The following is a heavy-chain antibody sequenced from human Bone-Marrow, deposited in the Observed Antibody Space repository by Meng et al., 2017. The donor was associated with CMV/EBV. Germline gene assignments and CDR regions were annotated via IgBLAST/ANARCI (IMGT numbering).Heavy chain of an antibody. J-gene: IGHJ4*02. CDR2: IYYSGST. Sequence: GSLRLSCTVSGGSISSYYWSWIRQPPGKGLEWIGYIYYSGSTNYNPSLKSRVTISVDTSKNQFSLKLSSVTAADTAVYYCVRSNSLEVYFDYWGQGTLVTVSS. V-gene: IGHV4-59*01. CDR1: GGSISSYY. CDR3: VRSNSLEVYFDY. D-gene: IGHD4-23*01.